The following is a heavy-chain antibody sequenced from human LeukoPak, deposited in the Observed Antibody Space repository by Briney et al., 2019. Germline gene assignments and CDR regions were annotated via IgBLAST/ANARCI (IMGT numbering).Heavy chain of an antibody. J-gene: IGHJ4*02. D-gene: IGHD6-6*01. Sequence: EGSLRLSCAASGFTFSSYAMSWVRQAPGKGLEWVSAISGSGGSTYYADSVKGRFTISRDNSKNTLYLQMNSLRAEDTAVYYCAKDRGGRGSYDYWGQGTLVTVSS. CDR1: GFTFSSYA. CDR2: ISGSGGST. V-gene: IGHV3-23*01. CDR3: AKDRGGRGSYDY.